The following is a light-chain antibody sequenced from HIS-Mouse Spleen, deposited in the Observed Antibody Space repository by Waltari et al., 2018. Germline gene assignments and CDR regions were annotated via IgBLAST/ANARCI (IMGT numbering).Light chain of an antibody. CDR3: QQRSNWPLT. J-gene: IGKJ4*01. CDR2: DAS. V-gene: IGKV3-11*01. Sequence: EIVLTQSPATLSFSPVERATLSCRASQSVSSYLAWYQQKPGQAPRLLIYDASNRATGIPARFSGSGSGTDFTLTISSLEPEDFAVYYCQQRSNWPLTFGGGTKVEIK. CDR1: QSVSSY.